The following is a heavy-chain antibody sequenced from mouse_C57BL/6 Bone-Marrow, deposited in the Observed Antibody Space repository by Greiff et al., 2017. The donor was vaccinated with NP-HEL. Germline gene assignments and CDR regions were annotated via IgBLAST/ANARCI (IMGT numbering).Heavy chain of an antibody. CDR1: GFTFSSYG. CDR3: ARHESPAWFAY. V-gene: IGHV5-6*01. Sequence: EVQGVESGGDLVKPGGSLKLSCAASGFTFSSYGMSWVRQTPDKRLEWVATISSGGSYTYYPDSVKGPFTISRDNAKNTLYLQMSSLKSEDTAMYYCARHESPAWFAYWGQGTLVTVSA. CDR2: ISSGGSYT. J-gene: IGHJ3*01.